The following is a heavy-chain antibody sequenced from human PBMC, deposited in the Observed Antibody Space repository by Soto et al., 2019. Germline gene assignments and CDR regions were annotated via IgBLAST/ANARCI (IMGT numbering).Heavy chain of an antibody. J-gene: IGHJ2*01. CDR1: GFTFSSYW. D-gene: IGHD3-16*01. CDR3: ARCSNSEGRLGYDWYFDL. CDR2: IKQDGSEK. Sequence: GGSLRLSCAASGFTFSSYWMSWVRQAPGKGLEWVANIKQDGSEKYYVDSVKGRFTISRDNAKNSLYLQMNSLRAEDTAVYYCARCSNSEGRLGYDWYFDLWGRGTLVTVSS. V-gene: IGHV3-7*03.